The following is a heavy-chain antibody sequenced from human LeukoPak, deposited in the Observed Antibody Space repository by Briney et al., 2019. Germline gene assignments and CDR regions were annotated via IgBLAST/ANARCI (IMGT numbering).Heavy chain of an antibody. CDR2: IDPDGSEK. CDR3: ARIYYFGDNNWRYFDN. Sequence: GGSLRPSCAASGFTFNSYCMSWVRQAPGKGLEWVANIDPDGSEKQYGDSVKGRFTTSRDNAKNSLYLQMNSLRAEDTAIYYCARIYYFGDNNWRYFDNWGQGTLVTVSS. V-gene: IGHV3-7*01. D-gene: IGHD3-10*01. J-gene: IGHJ4*02. CDR1: GFTFNSYC.